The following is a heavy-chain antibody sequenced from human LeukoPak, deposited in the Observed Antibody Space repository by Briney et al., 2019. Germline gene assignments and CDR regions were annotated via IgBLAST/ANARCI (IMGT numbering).Heavy chain of an antibody. V-gene: IGHV4-34*01. Sequence: SSETLSLTCAVYGGSFSGYYWSWIRQPPGKGLEWIREINHSGSTNYNPSLKSRVTISVDTSKNQFSLKLSSVTAADTAVYYCAARGYSSGWYYFDYWGQGTLVTVSS. CDR2: INHSGST. CDR3: AARGYSSGWYYFDY. D-gene: IGHD6-19*01. J-gene: IGHJ4*02. CDR1: GGSFSGYY.